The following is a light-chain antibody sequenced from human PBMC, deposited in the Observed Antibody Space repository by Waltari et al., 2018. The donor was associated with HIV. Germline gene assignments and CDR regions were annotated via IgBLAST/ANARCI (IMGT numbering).Light chain of an antibody. CDR1: SSDVGDYNY. Sequence: QSALTQPASVSGSPGQSITISCTGTSSDVGDYNYVSWYQQHPGKAPKLMIYEVSNRPSGVLTRFAGSKSGNTASRTISGLQAEDEADYYCSSYTSGSVVFGGGTKLTVL. J-gene: IGLJ2*01. V-gene: IGLV2-14*01. CDR3: SSYTSGSVV. CDR2: EVS.